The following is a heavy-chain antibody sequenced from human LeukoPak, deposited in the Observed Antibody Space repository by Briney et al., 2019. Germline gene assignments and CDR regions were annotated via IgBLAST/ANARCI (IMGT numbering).Heavy chain of an antibody. CDR1: GGSISSGGNY. CDR2: IHYSGST. CDR3: ARGGDTSFDH. Sequence: NPSETLSLTCTVSGGSISSGGNYWSWSRQHPAKGLEWIGYIHYSGSTYHNPSLKSRGTISVDTSKNQFSLKLSSVTAADTAVYYCARGGDTSFDHWGQGTLVTVSS. J-gene: IGHJ4*02. D-gene: IGHD2-2*01. V-gene: IGHV4-31*03.